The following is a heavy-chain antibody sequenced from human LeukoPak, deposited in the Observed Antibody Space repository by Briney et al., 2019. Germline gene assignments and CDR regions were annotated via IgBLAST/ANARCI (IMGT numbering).Heavy chain of an antibody. Sequence: SQTLSLTCTVSGGSISSGGYYWSWIRQPPGKGLEWIGYIYHSGSTYYNPSLKSRVTISVDRSKNQFSLKLSSVTAADTAVYYCARDLRYCSSTSCVVVSDIWGQGTMVTVSS. J-gene: IGHJ3*02. CDR3: ARDLRYCSSTSCVVVSDI. CDR2: IYHSGST. D-gene: IGHD2-2*01. CDR1: GGSISSGGYY. V-gene: IGHV4-30-2*01.